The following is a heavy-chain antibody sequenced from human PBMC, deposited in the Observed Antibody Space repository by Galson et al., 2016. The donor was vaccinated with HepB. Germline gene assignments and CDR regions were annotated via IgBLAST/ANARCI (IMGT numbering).Heavy chain of an antibody. D-gene: IGHD1-26*01. CDR3: AREYTGSHLDY. Sequence: SETLSLTCGVSGASIISRDWWTWVRQPPGKGLEWIGQVYHSGTTNYSPSLKSRATISVDNSKNQFSLMLSFVTAPDMAVYYCAREYTGSHLDYWGRGALVPGPS. CDR1: GASIISRDW. J-gene: IGHJ4*02. CDR2: VYHSGTT. V-gene: IGHV4-4*02.